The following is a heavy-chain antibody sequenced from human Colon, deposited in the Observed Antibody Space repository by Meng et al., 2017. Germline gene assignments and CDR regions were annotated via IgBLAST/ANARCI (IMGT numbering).Heavy chain of an antibody. CDR3: ARLRDYGGDRAFAY. D-gene: IGHD4/OR15-4a*01. CDR1: GYSFSSYW. CDR2: IFPADSDT. J-gene: IGHJ4*02. Sequence: GESLKISCKGSGYSFSSYWIGWVRQMPGKGPEWMGNIFPADSDTRYSPSFQGQVTISVDKSISTAYLQWSSLEASDSAIYYCARLRDYGGDRAFAYWGPGTLVTVSS. V-gene: IGHV5-51*01.